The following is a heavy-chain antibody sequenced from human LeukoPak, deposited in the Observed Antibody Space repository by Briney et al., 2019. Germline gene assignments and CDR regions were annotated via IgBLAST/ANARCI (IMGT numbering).Heavy chain of an antibody. CDR3: ARRRGYDWTHFYYYYMDV. CDR1: GYSISSGYY. CDR2: IYHSGST. D-gene: IGHD5-12*01. Sequence: KPSETLSLTCTVSGYSISSGYYWGWIRQPPGKGLEWIGNIYHSGSTYYNPSLKSRVTISVNMSKNQFSLKLSSVTAADTAVYYCARRRGYDWTHFYYYYMDVWGKGTTVTISS. V-gene: IGHV4-38-2*02. J-gene: IGHJ6*03.